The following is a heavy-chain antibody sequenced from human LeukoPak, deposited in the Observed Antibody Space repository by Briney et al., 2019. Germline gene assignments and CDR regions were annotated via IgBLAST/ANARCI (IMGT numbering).Heavy chain of an antibody. V-gene: IGHV2-5*01. CDR2: IYWNDDK. CDR3: AHRQGYDILTGPRLAFDI. D-gene: IGHD3-9*01. CDR1: GFSLSTSGVG. J-gene: IGHJ3*02. Sequence: SGPTLVKPTQTLTLTCTFSGFSLSTSGVGVGWIRQPPGKALEWLALIYWNDDKRYSPSLKSRLTITKDTSKNQVVLTMTNMDPVDTATYYCAHRQGYDILTGPRLAFDIWGQGTMVTVSS.